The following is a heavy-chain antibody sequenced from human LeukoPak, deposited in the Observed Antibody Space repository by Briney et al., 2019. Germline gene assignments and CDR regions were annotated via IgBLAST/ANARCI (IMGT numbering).Heavy chain of an antibody. J-gene: IGHJ5*02. Sequence: ASVKVSCKASGYTFTSYGISWVRQAPGQGLEWMGWISAYNGNTNYAQKLQGRVTMTTDTSTSTAYMELRSLRSDDTAVYYCARARVAARPGNWFDPWGQGTLVTVSS. CDR3: ARARVAARPGNWFDP. CDR1: GYTFTSYG. D-gene: IGHD6-6*01. V-gene: IGHV1-18*01. CDR2: ISAYNGNT.